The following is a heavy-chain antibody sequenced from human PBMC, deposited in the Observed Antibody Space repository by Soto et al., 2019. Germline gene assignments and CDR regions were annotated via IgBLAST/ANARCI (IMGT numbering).Heavy chain of an antibody. CDR3: AKDNGDSSGWYFDY. CDR2: ISSSSSTI. V-gene: IGHV3-48*01. D-gene: IGHD6-19*01. Sequence: PGGSLRLSCAASGFTFSSYSMNWVRQAPGKGLEWVSYISSSSSTIYYADSVKGRFTISRDNAKNSLYLQMNSLRAEDTAVYYCAKDNGDSSGWYFDYWGQGTLVTVSS. CDR1: GFTFSSYS. J-gene: IGHJ4*02.